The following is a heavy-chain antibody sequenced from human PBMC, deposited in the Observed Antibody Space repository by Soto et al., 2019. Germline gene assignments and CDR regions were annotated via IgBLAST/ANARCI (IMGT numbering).Heavy chain of an antibody. D-gene: IGHD2-15*01. CDR3: ARVPVAVAATEDYYGLDV. CDR2: INTDGLS. Sequence: PXETLSLTCRVSGFSITSYYWSWIRQSAGVGLEWMGRINTDGLSTYSPSFKSRLTMSLDTSKNQVSLRLISVTAADTAVYFCARVPVAVAATEDYYGLDVWGQGTTVTVSS. V-gene: IGHV4-4*07. J-gene: IGHJ6*02. CDR1: GFSITSYY.